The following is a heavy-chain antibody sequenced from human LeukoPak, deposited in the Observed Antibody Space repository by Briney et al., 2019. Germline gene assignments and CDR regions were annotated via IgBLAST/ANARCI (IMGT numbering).Heavy chain of an antibody. CDR1: GGPFSGYY. J-gene: IGHJ4*02. CDR2: INHSGST. D-gene: IGHD6-6*01. CDR3: ARSEGMAARFRY. Sequence: SETLSLTCAVYGGPFSGYYWSWIRQPPGKGLEWIGEINHSGSTNYNPSLKSRVTISVDTSKNQFSLKLSSVTAADTAVYYCARSEGMAARFRYWGQGTLVTVSS. V-gene: IGHV4-34*01.